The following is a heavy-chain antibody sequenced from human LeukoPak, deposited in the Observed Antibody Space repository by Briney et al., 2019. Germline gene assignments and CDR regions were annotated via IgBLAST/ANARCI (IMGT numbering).Heavy chain of an antibody. J-gene: IGHJ4*02. Sequence: GGSLRLSCAASGFTFSDYYMSWIRQAPGKGLECVSYISSSGSTIYYADSVKGRFTISRDNSKNSLYLQMNSLRAEDTAVYYCAKVRGSVQLWSFGEESFLDYWGQGTLVTVSS. CDR1: GFTFSDYY. D-gene: IGHD5-18*01. CDR3: AKVRGSVQLWSFGEESFLDY. CDR2: ISSSGSTI. V-gene: IGHV3-11*04.